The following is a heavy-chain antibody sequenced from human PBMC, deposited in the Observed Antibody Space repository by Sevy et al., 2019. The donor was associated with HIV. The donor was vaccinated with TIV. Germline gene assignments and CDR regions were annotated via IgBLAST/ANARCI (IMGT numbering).Heavy chain of an antibody. CDR3: ARDTHDSSGWHDY. D-gene: IGHD3-22*01. CDR2: ISYDGSNK. Sequence: GGSLRLSCAASGFTFSSYAMHWVRQAPGKGLEWVAVISYDGSNKYYADSVKGRFTISRDNSKNTLYLQMNSLRAEDTAVYYGARDTHDSSGWHDYWGQGTLVTVSS. CDR1: GFTFSSYA. J-gene: IGHJ4*02. V-gene: IGHV3-30-3*01.